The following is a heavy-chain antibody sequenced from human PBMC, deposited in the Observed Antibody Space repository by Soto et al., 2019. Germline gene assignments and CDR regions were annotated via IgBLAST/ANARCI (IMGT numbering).Heavy chain of an antibody. CDR1: GFSFNIYA. V-gene: IGHV3-23*01. J-gene: IGHJ4*02. Sequence: EVQLLESGGGLVQPGGSLRLSCAASGFSFNIYAMNWVRQAPGKGLEWVSTISGGGSTTYYADSVKGRFTISRDNSQNTLYLQMNRLRAGDTAVYYWGEPGVTAIRGAFDYWGQGTLATVSS. CDR3: GEPGVTAIRGAFDY. CDR2: ISGGGSTT. D-gene: IGHD2-21*02.